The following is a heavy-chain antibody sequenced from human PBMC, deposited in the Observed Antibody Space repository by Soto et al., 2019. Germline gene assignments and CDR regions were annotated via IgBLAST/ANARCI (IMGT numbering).Heavy chain of an antibody. D-gene: IGHD5-12*01. CDR3: AREGVAPYYYYGMDV. V-gene: IGHV1-18*01. Sequence: ASVKVYCKASGYTFTRSGISWVRQAPGQGLEWMGWISTYNGDTNYAQTFQGRVTMTTDTSTSTVHMEVRSLRSDDTAVYYCAREGVAPYYYYGMDVWGQGTPVTVSS. CDR2: ISTYNGDT. J-gene: IGHJ6*02. CDR1: GYTFTRSG.